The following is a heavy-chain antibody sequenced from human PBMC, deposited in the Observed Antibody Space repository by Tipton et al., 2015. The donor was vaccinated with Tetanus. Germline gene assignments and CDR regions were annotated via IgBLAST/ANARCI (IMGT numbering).Heavy chain of an antibody. CDR2: IYYSGRT. J-gene: IGHJ6*02. CDR1: GGSINTGDYY. CDR3: ARDHGITWGGMGYYYGMDV. D-gene: IGHD3-16*01. V-gene: IGHV4-30-4*01. Sequence: LRLSCNVSGGSINTGDYYWSWIRQSPGKGLEWIGHIYYSGRTYYNPPLKSRVTISVDTPKNQFSLRLSSVTAADTAVYYCARDHGITWGGMGYYYGMDVWGQGTTVTVSS.